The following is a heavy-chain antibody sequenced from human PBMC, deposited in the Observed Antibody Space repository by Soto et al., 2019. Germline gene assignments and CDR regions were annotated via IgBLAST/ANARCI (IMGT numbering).Heavy chain of an antibody. CDR3: ARDPSALFILRGYSGYGIGN. D-gene: IGHD5-12*01. J-gene: IGHJ4*02. Sequence: GGSLRLSCTASSFSLDEYAMHWVRQAPGKGLEWVSSISWNSVRKVYADSVKGRFTISRDNSKNTLYLQMNSLRAEDTAVYYCARDPSALFILRGYSGYGIGNWGQGTLVTVSS. CDR1: SFSLDEYA. CDR2: ISWNSVRK. V-gene: IGHV3-9*01.